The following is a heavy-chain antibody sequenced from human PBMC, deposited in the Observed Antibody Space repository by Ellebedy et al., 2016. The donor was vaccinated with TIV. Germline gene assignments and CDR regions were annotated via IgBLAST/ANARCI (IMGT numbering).Heavy chain of an antibody. CDR2: MNPKTGNT. CDR1: GYTFTYDD. Sequence: ASVKVSXXASGYTFTYDDINWVRQASGQGLEWMGWMNPKTGNTGYAQKFQGRVIMTRDTSIYTAYMEMSSLGSEDTAVYYCARAKGYCSGGNCYYYGLDFWGQGTTVTVSS. J-gene: IGHJ6*02. CDR3: ARAKGYCSGGNCYYYGLDF. D-gene: IGHD2-15*01. V-gene: IGHV1-8*01.